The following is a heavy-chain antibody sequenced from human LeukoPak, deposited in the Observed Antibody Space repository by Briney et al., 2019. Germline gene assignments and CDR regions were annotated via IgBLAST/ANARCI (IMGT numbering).Heavy chain of an antibody. J-gene: IGHJ4*02. CDR2: VYGGDTT. CDR3: ARRGHGYGSPFDY. V-gene: IGHV3-66*04. Sequence: GGPLRLSCAASGSSGTTNYMSWVRQAPGKGLEFVSIVYGGDTTVYADSVKGRFTISRDTSKNTLFLQMSSLRAEDTAVYYCARRGHGYGSPFDYWGQGTLVTVSS. CDR1: GSSGTTNY. D-gene: IGHD5-18*01.